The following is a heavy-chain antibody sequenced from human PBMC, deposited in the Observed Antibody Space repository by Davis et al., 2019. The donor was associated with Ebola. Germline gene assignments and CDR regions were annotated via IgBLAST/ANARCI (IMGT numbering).Heavy chain of an antibody. CDR3: ARGRFLEWAIDY. Sequence: MPSETLSLTCAVYGGSFSGHYWSWIRQPPGKGLEWIGEITHGGNTNYNPSLKSRVTISVDTSKNQFSLKLSSVTAADTAVYYCARGRFLEWAIDYWGQGTLVTVSS. CDR1: GGSFSGHY. D-gene: IGHD3-3*01. V-gene: IGHV4-34*01. J-gene: IGHJ4*02. CDR2: ITHGGNT.